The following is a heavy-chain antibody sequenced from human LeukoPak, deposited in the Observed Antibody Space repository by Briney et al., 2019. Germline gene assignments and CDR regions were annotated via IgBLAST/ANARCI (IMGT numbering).Heavy chain of an antibody. CDR1: GFTFSSYS. CDR3: ARGDKRLLFNRNKGGFDP. CDR2: ISSSSSYI. Sequence: GGSLRLSCAASGFTFSSYSMNWVRQAPGKGLEWVSSISSSSSYIYYVDSVKGRFTISRDNAKNSLYLQMNSLRPEDTAVYYCARGDKRLLFNRNKGGFDPWGHGALVTVSS. D-gene: IGHD1-14*01. J-gene: IGHJ5*02. V-gene: IGHV3-21*01.